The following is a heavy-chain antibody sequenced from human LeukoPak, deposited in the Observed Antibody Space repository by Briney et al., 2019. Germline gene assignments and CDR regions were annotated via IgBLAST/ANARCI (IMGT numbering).Heavy chain of an antibody. D-gene: IGHD3-9*01. Sequence: PGGSLRLSCAASGFTFSSYSMNWVRQAPGKGLEWVSSISSSSYIYYTDSVKGRFTISRDNAKNSLYLQMNSLRAEDTAVYYCARDEGYDILTGYYPAPRWGQGTLVTVSS. V-gene: IGHV3-21*01. CDR3: ARDEGYDILTGYYPAPR. J-gene: IGHJ4*02. CDR2: ISSSSYI. CDR1: GFTFSSYS.